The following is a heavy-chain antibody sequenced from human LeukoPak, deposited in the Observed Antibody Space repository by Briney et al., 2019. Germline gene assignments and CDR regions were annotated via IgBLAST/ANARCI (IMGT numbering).Heavy chain of an antibody. Sequence: ASVKVSCKASGGTFSSYGISWVRQAPGQGLEWMGWISAYNGNTNYAQKLQGRVTMTTDTSTSTAYMELRSLRSDDTAVYYCARVWAGLQFVGKIYGMDVWGQGTTVTVSS. D-gene: IGHD1-1*01. CDR3: ARVWAGLQFVGKIYGMDV. CDR1: GGTFSSYG. V-gene: IGHV1-18*01. J-gene: IGHJ6*02. CDR2: ISAYNGNT.